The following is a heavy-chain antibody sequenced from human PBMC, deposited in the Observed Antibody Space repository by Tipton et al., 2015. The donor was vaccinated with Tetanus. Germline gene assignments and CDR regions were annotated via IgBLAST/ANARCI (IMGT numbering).Heavy chain of an antibody. CDR1: GGSFRLYY. Sequence: TLSLTCTVSGGSFRLYYWNWIRQQPGKGPEWIGYIYYSGSTHYNPSLKSRVTMSVDTSKNQFSLKLTSVTAADTAVYYCARDQGGGRVVRLNWFDPWGQGTLVTVSS. J-gene: IGHJ5*02. V-gene: IGHV4-31*03. CDR3: ARDQGGGRVVRLNWFDP. CDR2: IYYSGST. D-gene: IGHD6-6*01.